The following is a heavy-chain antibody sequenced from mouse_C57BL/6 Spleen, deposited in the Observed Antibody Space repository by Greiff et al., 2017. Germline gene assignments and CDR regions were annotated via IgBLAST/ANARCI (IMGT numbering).Heavy chain of an antibody. CDR2: IYPRSGNT. D-gene: IGHD2-5*01. V-gene: IGHV1-81*01. CDR3: ARERDSNYEDYAMDY. Sequence: VHLQQSGAELARPGASVKLSCKASGYTFTSYGISWVKQRTGQGLEWIGEIYPRSGNTYYNEKFKGKATLTADKSSSTAYMELRSLTSEDSAVYFCARERDSNYEDYAMDYWGQGTSVTVSS. J-gene: IGHJ4*01. CDR1: GYTFTSYG.